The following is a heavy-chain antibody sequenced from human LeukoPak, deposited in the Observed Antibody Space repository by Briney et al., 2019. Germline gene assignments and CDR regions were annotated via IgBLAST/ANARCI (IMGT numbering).Heavy chain of an antibody. V-gene: IGHV3-49*04. CDR2: IRTEAYDGAT. CDR3: TRTFGYYYFYMGV. CDR1: GFTFGDYA. J-gene: IGHJ6*03. D-gene: IGHD3-16*01. Sequence: GGSLRLSCAASGFTFGDYAMSWVRQAPGKGLEWVGFIRTEAYDGATDYGASVKGRFTISRDDSKNIAYLQMNSLNTEDTAVYHCTRTFGYYYFYMGVWGKGTTVIVSS.